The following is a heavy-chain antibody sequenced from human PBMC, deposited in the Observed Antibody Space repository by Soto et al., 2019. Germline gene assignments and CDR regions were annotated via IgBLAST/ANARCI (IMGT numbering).Heavy chain of an antibody. V-gene: IGHV1-69*02. J-gene: IGHJ5*02. D-gene: IGHD5-12*01. CDR3: ARVEMATNSNWFDP. Sequence: ASVKVSCKASGCTFSSYTISWVRQAPGQGLEWMGRIIPILGIANYAQKFQGRVTITADKSTSTAYMELSSLRSEDTAVYYCARVEMATNSNWFDPWGQGTLVTVSS. CDR2: IIPILGIA. CDR1: GCTFSSYT.